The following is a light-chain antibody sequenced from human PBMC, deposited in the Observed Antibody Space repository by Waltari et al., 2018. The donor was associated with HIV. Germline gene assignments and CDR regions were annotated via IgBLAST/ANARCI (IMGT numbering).Light chain of an antibody. CDR3: VGWDGSLSGYV. V-gene: IGLV1-47*01. J-gene: IGLJ1*01. CDR1: SSNIGNDT. CDR2: KNY. Sequence: QSVLTQPPSASGTPGQTVTIPCSGSSSNIGNDTVYWYQQLPGMTPKLLIYKNYQRPSGVPDRFAGSKSGTSASLAISGLRSEDEADYYCVGWDGSLSGYVFGAGTTVTVL.